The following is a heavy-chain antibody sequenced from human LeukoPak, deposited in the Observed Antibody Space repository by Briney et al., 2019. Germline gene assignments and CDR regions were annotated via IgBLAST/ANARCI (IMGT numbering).Heavy chain of an antibody. J-gene: IGHJ6*03. V-gene: IGHV3-21*01. CDR3: ARAAKGHYYMDV. CDR2: IISSSSSM. Sequence: GGSLRLSCAASGFTFSSYSMNWIRQPPGKGLEWVSSIISSSSSMYYADSVKGRFTVSRDNAKNSLYLQMNSLRAEDSAVYYCARAAKGHYYMDVWGKGTTVTVSS. CDR1: GFTFSSYS.